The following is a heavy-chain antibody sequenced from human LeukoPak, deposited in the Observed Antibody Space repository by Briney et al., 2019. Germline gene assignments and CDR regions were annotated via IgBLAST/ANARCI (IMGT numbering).Heavy chain of an antibody. D-gene: IGHD1-14*01. CDR2: ISSSSSTI. CDR1: GFTFSSYS. Sequence: GGSLRLSCAASGFTFSSYSMNWVRQAPGKGLEWVSYISSSSSTIYYADSVKGRFTISRDNAKNSLYLQMNSLRDEDTAVYYCARDTGQYYYYYDMDVWGQGTTVTVSS. CDR3: ARDTGQYYYYYDMDV. J-gene: IGHJ6*02. V-gene: IGHV3-48*02.